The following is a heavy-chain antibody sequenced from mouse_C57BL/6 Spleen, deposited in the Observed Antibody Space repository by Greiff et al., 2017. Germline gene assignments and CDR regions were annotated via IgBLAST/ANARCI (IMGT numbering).Heavy chain of an antibody. D-gene: IGHD1-1*01. CDR3: AIITTVVAEGFAY. CDR1: GFSLTSYG. J-gene: IGHJ3*01. V-gene: IGHV2-9*01. CDR2: IWGGGST. Sequence: VQLQESGPGLVAPSQSLSITCTVSGFSLTSYGVDWVRQPPGKGLEWLGVIWGGGSTNYNSALMSRLSISKDNSKSQVFIKMNSLQTDDTAVCYCAIITTVVAEGFAYWGQGTLVTVSA.